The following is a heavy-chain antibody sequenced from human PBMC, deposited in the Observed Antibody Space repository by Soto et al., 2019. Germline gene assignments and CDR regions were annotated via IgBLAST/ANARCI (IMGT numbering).Heavy chain of an antibody. J-gene: IGHJ1*01. CDR2: IYYSGST. D-gene: IGHD2-21*02. Sequence: PSETLSLTCTVSGGSISSYYWSWIRQPPGKGLEWIGYIYYSGSTNYNPSLKSRVTISVDTSKNQFSLKLSSVTAADTAVYYCARAGDAYCGGDCYLDFQHWGQGTLVTVSS. V-gene: IGHV4-59*01. CDR1: GGSISSYY. CDR3: ARAGDAYCGGDCYLDFQH.